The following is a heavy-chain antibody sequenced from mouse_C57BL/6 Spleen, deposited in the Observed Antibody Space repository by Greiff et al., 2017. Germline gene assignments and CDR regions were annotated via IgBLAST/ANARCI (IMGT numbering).Heavy chain of an antibody. CDR1: GFTFSDYG. D-gene: IGHD3-2*02. V-gene: IGHV5-17*01. J-gene: IGHJ2*01. Sequence: EVQRVESGGGLVKPGGSLKLSCAASGFTFSDYGMHWVRQAPEKGLEWVAYISSGSSNIYYADTGKGRFTISRDNAKNTLFLQMTSLRSEDTAMYDCATTAQATSNPHFDYWGQGTTLTVSS. CDR3: ATTAQATSNPHFDY. CDR2: ISSGSSNI.